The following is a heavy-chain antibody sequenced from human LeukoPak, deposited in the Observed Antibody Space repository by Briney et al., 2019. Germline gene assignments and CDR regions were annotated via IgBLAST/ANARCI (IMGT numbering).Heavy chain of an antibody. Sequence: PGGSLRLSCAASRFTFSTYAMSWVRQAPGKGLEWVSAISGSGGSTYYADSVKGRFTISRDNSKNTLYLQMNSLRAEDTAMYYCAKDYSKTSYYGSGTYYRPNWFDPWGQGTLVTVSS. CDR3: AKDYSKTSYYGSGTYYRPNWFDP. V-gene: IGHV3-23*01. D-gene: IGHD3-10*01. CDR2: ISGSGGST. J-gene: IGHJ5*02. CDR1: RFTFSTYA.